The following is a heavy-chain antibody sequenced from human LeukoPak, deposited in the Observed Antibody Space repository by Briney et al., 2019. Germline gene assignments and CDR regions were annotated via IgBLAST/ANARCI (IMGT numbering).Heavy chain of an antibody. V-gene: IGHV4-34*01. CDR1: GGSFSGYY. Sequence: SETLSLTCDVYGGSFSGYYWSWIRQPPGKGLEWIGEIKHSGSTNNNPSLKSRVTISVDTSKNQFSLKLSSVTAADTAVYYCARDLGGSVILWFGGYGMDVWGQGTTVTVSS. CDR2: IKHSGST. D-gene: IGHD3-10*01. J-gene: IGHJ6*02. CDR3: ARDLGGSVILWFGGYGMDV.